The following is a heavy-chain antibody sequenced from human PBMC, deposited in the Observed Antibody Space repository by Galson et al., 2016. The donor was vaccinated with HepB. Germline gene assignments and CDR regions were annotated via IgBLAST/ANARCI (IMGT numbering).Heavy chain of an antibody. CDR3: ASRRPPRDDFDY. Sequence: SVKVSCKASGGTLSNYGINWVRQAPGQGLEWMGGMINVFGTADYAQKFQGRVRITTDESTRTSHMEVNSLRSEDTAVYYCASRRPPRDDFDYWGQGTLVTVSS. CDR1: GGTLSNYG. V-gene: IGHV1-69*05. J-gene: IGHJ4*02. CDR2: MINVFGTA.